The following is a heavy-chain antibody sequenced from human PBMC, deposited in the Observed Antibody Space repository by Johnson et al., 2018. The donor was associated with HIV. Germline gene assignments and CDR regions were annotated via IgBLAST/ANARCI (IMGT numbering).Heavy chain of an antibody. D-gene: IGHD3-22*01. CDR2: ISYDGSNK. CDR1: GFTFSSYA. V-gene: IGHV3-30*04. CDR3: AKDRGGYYDSSGYGAFDI. J-gene: IGHJ3*02. Sequence: VQVVESGGGVVQPGRSLRLSCAASGFTFSSYAMHWVRQAPGKGLEWVAVISYDGSNKYYADSVKGRFTISRDNSKNTLYLQMNSLRAEDTAVYYCAKDRGGYYDSSGYGAFDIWGQGTMVTVSS.